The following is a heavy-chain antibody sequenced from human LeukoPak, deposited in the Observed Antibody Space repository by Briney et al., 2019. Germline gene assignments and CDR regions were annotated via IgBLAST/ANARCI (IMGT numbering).Heavy chain of an antibody. CDR1: GYIFIAYG. D-gene: IGHD3-22*01. Sequence: GASVKVSCKTSGYIFIAYGISWLRQAPGQGLEWLGWVSGYNGNTNYARSVKDRVTMTTDTTTTTAYVELRSLTSDDTAIYYCARDSSDYPVWFDPWGQGTLVTVSS. J-gene: IGHJ5*02. CDR2: VSGYNGNT. CDR3: ARDSSDYPVWFDP. V-gene: IGHV1-18*01.